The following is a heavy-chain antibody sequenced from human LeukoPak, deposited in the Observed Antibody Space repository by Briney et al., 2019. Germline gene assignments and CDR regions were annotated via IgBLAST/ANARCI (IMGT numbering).Heavy chain of an antibody. D-gene: IGHD4-17*01. CDR3: ATDLG. CDR2: VGHDGSGT. V-gene: IGHV3-74*01. Sequence: PGGSLRLSCAASGFSFTSYWMHWVRQPPGKGLVWVSRVGHDGSGTAYADSVTGRFTISRDNAKNTVYLQMNSLRAEDTAVYYCATDLGWGQGTLVTVSS. J-gene: IGHJ4*02. CDR1: GFSFTSYW.